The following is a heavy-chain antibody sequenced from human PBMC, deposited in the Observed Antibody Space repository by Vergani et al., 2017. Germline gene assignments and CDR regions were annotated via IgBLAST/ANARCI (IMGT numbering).Heavy chain of an antibody. Sequence: QVQLQESGPGLVRPSQTLSLTCTVSGGSISSGNYYWSWIRQPAGKGLEWIGRIYTSGSTNYNPSLKSRVTISADTSKNQFSLKLSSVTAADTAVYYCARGNQWLVRGYFDYWGQGTLVTVSS. V-gene: IGHV4-61*02. CDR3: ARGNQWLVRGYFDY. D-gene: IGHD6-19*01. J-gene: IGHJ4*02. CDR1: GGSISSGNYY. CDR2: IYTSGST.